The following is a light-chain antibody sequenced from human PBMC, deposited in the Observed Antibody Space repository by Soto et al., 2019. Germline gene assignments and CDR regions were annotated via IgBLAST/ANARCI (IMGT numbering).Light chain of an antibody. CDR3: QQRSNWPPYT. V-gene: IGKV3-11*01. J-gene: IGKJ2*01. CDR2: DAS. CDR1: QSVSSY. Sequence: EIVLTQSPATLSLSPGERATLSCRASQSVSSYLAWYQQKPGQAPRLLIYDASNGATGIPARFRGSGSGTDFTLTISSLEPEDFAVYYCQQRSNWPPYTFGQGTKVDIK.